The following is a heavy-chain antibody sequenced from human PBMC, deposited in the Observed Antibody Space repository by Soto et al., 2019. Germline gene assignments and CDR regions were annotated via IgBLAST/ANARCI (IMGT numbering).Heavy chain of an antibody. CDR3: ARDRGGYGPPDV. CDR1: GFSFSDSY. Sequence: QVQLVESGGGLVKPGGSLRLSCAASGFSFSDSYMSWVRQAPGKGLEWVAYISGSSGYTGYADSVKGRFTISRDNAKNSLYLQMNSLRVEATAVYYCARDRGGYGPPDVWGPGTTVTVSS. J-gene: IGHJ6*02. D-gene: IGHD3-10*01. CDR2: ISGSSGYT. V-gene: IGHV3-11*06.